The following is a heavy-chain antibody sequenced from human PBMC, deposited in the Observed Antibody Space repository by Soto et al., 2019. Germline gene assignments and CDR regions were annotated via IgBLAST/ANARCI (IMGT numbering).Heavy chain of an antibody. J-gene: IGHJ4*02. CDR3: STELFLSRGIVQAKDY. CDR1: GFTFSNAW. D-gene: IGHD1-26*01. V-gene: IGHV3-15*01. CDR2: IKSKTDGGTT. Sequence: PGGSLRLSCAASGFTFSNAWMSWVRQAPGKGLEWVGRIKSKTDGGTTDYAAPVKGRFTISRDDSINTLYLQMNSLKTEDTAVYYCSTELFLSRGIVQAKDYWGQGTLVTVSS.